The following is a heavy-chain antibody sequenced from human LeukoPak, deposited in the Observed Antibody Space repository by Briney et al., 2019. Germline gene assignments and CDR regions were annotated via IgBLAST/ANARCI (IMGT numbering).Heavy chain of an antibody. Sequence: GGSLRLSCAASGFTFSSHGMHWVRQAPGKGLEWVSSISSSSSYIYYADSVKGRFTISKDNAKNSLYLQMNSLRAEDTAVYYCASGYYYGSGSYPYWFDYWGQGTLVTVSS. J-gene: IGHJ4*02. CDR2: ISSSSSYI. CDR3: ASGYYYGSGSYPYWFDY. V-gene: IGHV3-21*01. D-gene: IGHD3-10*01. CDR1: GFTFSSHG.